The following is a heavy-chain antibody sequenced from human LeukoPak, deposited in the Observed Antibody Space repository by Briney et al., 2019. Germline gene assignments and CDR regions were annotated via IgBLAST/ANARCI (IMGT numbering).Heavy chain of an antibody. J-gene: IGHJ4*02. CDR1: GGSIKTYY. Sequence: SETLSLTCTVPGGSIKTYYWSWIRQPPGKGLEWIGYISYSGSTNYNSSLKSRVTISVDTSKNQFSLKLSSVTAADTAVYYCAGGAAVSFDSWGQGSLVSVSS. CDR2: ISYSGST. CDR3: AGGAAVSFDS. V-gene: IGHV4-59*01. D-gene: IGHD6-25*01.